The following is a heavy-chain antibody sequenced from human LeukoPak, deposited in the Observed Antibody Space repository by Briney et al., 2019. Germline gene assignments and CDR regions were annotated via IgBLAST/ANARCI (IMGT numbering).Heavy chain of an antibody. V-gene: IGHV4-39*01. Sequence: SETLSLTCTVSGGPTSSSSSYWGWIRQSPGKGLEWVGNIYYSGATYTYYNPSLKSRLTISIDTSKNQFSLKLDSVTAADTAVYYCARHLLVRRALNWFDPWGQGTLVTVSS. D-gene: IGHD3-10*01. J-gene: IGHJ5*02. CDR2: IYYSGATYT. CDR1: GGPTSSSSSY. CDR3: ARHLLVRRALNWFDP.